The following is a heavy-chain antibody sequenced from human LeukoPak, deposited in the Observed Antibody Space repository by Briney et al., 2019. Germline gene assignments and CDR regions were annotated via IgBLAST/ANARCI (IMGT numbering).Heavy chain of an antibody. CDR2: INHSGST. J-gene: IGHJ5*02. CDR1: GGSFSGYY. CDR3: ARGLTPRQNNWFDP. D-gene: IGHD2-15*01. Sequence: SETLSLTCAVYGGSFSGYYWSWIRQPPGKGLEWIGEINHSGSTNYNPSLKSRVTISVDTSKNQFSLKLSSVTAADTAVYYCARGLTPRQNNWFDPWGQGTLVTVSS. V-gene: IGHV4-34*01.